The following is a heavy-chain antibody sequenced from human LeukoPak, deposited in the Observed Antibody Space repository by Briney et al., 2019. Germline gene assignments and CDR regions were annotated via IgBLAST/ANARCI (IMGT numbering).Heavy chain of an antibody. CDR1: GFTFDDYA. D-gene: IGHD3-16*01. CDR3: AKGRGGFVVDY. Sequence: GGSLRLSCAASGFTFDDYAMHWARQAPGKGLEWVSLISWDGGRTYYADSVKGRFTISRDNSRNSLYLQMNSLRAEDTALYYCAKGRGGFVVDYWGQGTLVTVSS. CDR2: ISWDGGRT. V-gene: IGHV3-43D*03. J-gene: IGHJ4*02.